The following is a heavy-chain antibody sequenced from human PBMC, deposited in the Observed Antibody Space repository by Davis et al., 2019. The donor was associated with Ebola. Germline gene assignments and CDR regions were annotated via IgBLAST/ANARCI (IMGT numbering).Heavy chain of an antibody. J-gene: IGHJ4*02. Sequence: SETLSLTCTVSGGSISSSSYYWGWIRQPPGKGLEWIGSIYYSGSTYYNPSLKSRVTISVDTSKNQFPLKLSSVTAADTAVYYCARQLLWFGEFGVSPYYFDYWGQGTLVTVSS. CDR1: GGSISSSSYY. CDR3: ARQLLWFGEFGVSPYYFDY. V-gene: IGHV4-39*01. D-gene: IGHD3-10*01. CDR2: IYYSGST.